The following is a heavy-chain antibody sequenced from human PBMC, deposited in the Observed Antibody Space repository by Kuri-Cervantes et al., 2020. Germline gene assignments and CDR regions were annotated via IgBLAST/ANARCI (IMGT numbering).Heavy chain of an antibody. CDR3: ASPSVATITLPYYYYGMDV. J-gene: IGHJ6*02. Sequence: ETLSLTCAASGFTVSSNYMSWVRQAPGKGLEWVSVIYSGGSTYYADSVKGRFTISRDNSKNTLYLQMNSLRAEDTAVYYCASPSVATITLPYYYYGMDVWGQGTTVTVSS. D-gene: IGHD5-12*01. CDR1: GFTVSSNY. CDR2: IYSGGST. V-gene: IGHV3-53*01.